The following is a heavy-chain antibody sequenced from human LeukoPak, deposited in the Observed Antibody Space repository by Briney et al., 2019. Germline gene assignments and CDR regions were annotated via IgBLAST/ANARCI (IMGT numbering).Heavy chain of an antibody. J-gene: IGHJ3*02. D-gene: IGHD6-13*01. CDR3: ARKYSSSWYSRDAFDI. V-gene: IGHV4-34*01. Sequence: SETLSLTCAVYGGSFSGYYWSWIRQPPGKGLEWIGEINHSGSTNYNPSLKSRVTISVDTSKNQFSLKLSSVTAADTAVYYCARKYSSSWYSRDAFDIWGQGTMVTVSS. CDR1: GGSFSGYY. CDR2: INHSGST.